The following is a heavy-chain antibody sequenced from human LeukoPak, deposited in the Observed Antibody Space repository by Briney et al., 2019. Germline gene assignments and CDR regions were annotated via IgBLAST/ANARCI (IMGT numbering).Heavy chain of an antibody. CDR1: GGSISSYY. CDR3: ARAFEPRAALDAFDI. J-gene: IGHJ3*02. Sequence: PSETLSLTCTVSGGSISSYYWSWIRQSPGKGLEWIGYIYYSGSTNYNPSLKSRVTISVDTSKNQFSLKLSSVTAADTAVYYCARAFEPRAALDAFDIWGQGTMVTVSS. D-gene: IGHD3-9*01. V-gene: IGHV4-59*01. CDR2: IYYSGST.